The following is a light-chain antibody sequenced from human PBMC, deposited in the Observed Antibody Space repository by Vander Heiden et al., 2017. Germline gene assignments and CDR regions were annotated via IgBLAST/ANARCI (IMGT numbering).Light chain of an antibody. J-gene: IGKJ2*01. CDR1: QSISAD. V-gene: IGKV3-11*01. Sequence: EIALTQSPATLSLSPGERATLSCRPSQSISADLAWYQQKPGQAPRLLIYDASNRATGIPARFSGSGSGTDFTLTISNLEPEDFAVYYCQQRNSWPRTFGQGTKVEI. CDR3: QQRNSWPRT. CDR2: DAS.